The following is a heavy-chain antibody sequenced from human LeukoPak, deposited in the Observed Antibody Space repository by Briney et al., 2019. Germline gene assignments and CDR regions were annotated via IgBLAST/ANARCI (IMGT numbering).Heavy chain of an antibody. CDR1: GFTFDDYG. V-gene: IGHV3-20*04. Sequence: PGGSLRLSCAASGFTFDDYGMSWVRQAPGKGLEWVSGINWNGGSTGYADSAKGRFTISRDNAKNSLYLQMNSLRAEDTALYYCAKDIDRGYSYGFDYWGQGTLVTVSS. CDR2: INWNGGST. J-gene: IGHJ4*02. CDR3: AKDIDRGYSYGFDY. D-gene: IGHD5-18*01.